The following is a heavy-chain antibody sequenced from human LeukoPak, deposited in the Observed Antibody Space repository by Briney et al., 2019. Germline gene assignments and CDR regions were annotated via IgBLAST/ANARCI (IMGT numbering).Heavy chain of an antibody. V-gene: IGHV3-23*01. Sequence: GGSLRLSCAASGFAFSSYAMSWVRQAPGKGLEWVSAISGSGGSTYYADSVKGRFTISRDNAKNSLYLQMNSLRAEDTAVYYCARLSGGSSGDAFDIWGQGTMVTVSS. CDR3: ARLSGGSSGDAFDI. D-gene: IGHD3-22*01. J-gene: IGHJ3*02. CDR2: ISGSGGST. CDR1: GFAFSSYA.